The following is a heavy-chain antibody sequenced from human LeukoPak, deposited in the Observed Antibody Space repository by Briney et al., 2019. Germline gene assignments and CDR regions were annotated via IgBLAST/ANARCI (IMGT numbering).Heavy chain of an antibody. CDR1: GGSISSYY. J-gene: IGHJ4*02. CDR2: IYYSGST. V-gene: IGHV4-59*08. D-gene: IGHD6-19*01. CDR3: APGIGWHEGLMDY. Sequence: PSETLSLTCTVSGGSISSYYWSWIRQPPGKGLEWIGYIYYSGSTNYNPSLKSRVTISVDTSKNQFSLKLSSVTAADTAVYYCAPGIGWHEGLMDYSGQGTLVTVSS.